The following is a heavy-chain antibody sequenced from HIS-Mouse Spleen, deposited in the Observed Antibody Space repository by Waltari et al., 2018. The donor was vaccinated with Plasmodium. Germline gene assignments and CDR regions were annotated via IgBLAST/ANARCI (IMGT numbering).Heavy chain of an antibody. Sequence: QVQLVQSGTDMKKPGASVKVSCKASGYTFTRYVTNWLRQAPGQGLEWMGWSSAYNGNTNYAQKLQGRVTMTTDTSTSTAYMQLRSLRSDDTAVYYCARGSAGDAFDIWGQGTMVTVSS. D-gene: IGHD6-19*01. CDR1: GYTFTRYV. J-gene: IGHJ3*02. V-gene: IGHV1-18*01. CDR2: SSAYNGNT. CDR3: ARGSAGDAFDI.